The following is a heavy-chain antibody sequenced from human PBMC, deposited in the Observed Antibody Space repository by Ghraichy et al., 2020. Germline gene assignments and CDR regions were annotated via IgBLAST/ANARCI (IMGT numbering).Heavy chain of an antibody. CDR1: GGSISSSSDF. J-gene: IGHJ3*02. CDR3: ARPPSEYGSGRDAFDI. Sequence: SHTLSLTCDVSGGSISSSSDFWAWIRQPPGKGLEWIGTVYHSASTYYNPSLKSRVIISVETSRNQFSLKVKSVTAADTAVYYCARPPSEYGSGRDAFDIWGQGSMVTVSS. CDR2: VYHSAST. D-gene: IGHD3-10*01. V-gene: IGHV4-39*01.